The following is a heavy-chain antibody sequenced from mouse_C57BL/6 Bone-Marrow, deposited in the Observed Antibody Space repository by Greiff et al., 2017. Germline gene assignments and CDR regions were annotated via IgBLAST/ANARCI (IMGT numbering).Heavy chain of an antibody. CDR1: GYTFTSYD. V-gene: IGHV1-85*01. D-gene: IGHD1-1*01. CDR2: FYPRDGST. CDR3: AIPTTGVATWNWYFDV. J-gene: IGHJ1*03. Sequence: VQLQQSGPELVKPGASVKLSCKASGYTFTSYDINWVRQRPGQGLEWIGWFYPRDGSTKYNEKFKGKATLTVDTSSSTAYMELHSLTSEDSAVYFCAIPTTGVATWNWYFDVWGTGTTVTVSS.